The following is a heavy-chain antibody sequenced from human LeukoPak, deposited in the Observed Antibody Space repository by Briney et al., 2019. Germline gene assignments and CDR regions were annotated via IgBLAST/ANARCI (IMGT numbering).Heavy chain of an antibody. CDR2: INPSDDST. J-gene: IGHJ4*02. Sequence: ASVKVSCKASGYTFNSSYMHWVRQAPGQGLEWMGIINPSDDSTRYAQKFQGRVTMTKDTSTNTVYMHLSSLSSDDTAVYYCARSYGSGPDPPRNWGQGTLVTVSS. V-gene: IGHV1-46*02. D-gene: IGHD3-10*01. CDR3: ARSYGSGPDPPRN. CDR1: GYTFNSSY.